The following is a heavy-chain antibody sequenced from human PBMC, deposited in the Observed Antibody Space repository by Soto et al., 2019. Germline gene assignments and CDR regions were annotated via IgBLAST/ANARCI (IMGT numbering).Heavy chain of an antibody. CDR1: GYTFTGYY. J-gene: IGHJ4*02. D-gene: IGHD4-17*01. V-gene: IGHV1-2*04. Sequence: ASVKVSCKASGYTFTGYYMHWVRQAPGQGLEWMGWINPNSGGTYYAQKFQGWVTMTRDTSLSTAYMELSRLRSDDTAVYYCARANTVTTDFDYWGQGTLVTVSS. CDR2: INPNSGGT. CDR3: ARANTVTTDFDY.